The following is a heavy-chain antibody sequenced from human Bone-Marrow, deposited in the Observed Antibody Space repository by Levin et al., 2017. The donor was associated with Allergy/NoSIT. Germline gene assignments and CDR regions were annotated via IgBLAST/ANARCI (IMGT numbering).Heavy chain of an antibody. CDR2: IYYSGST. D-gene: IGHD3-3*01. Sequence: GSLRLSCTVSGGSISSSSYYWGWIRQPPGKGLEWIGSIYYSGSTYYNPSLKSRVTISVDTSKNQFSLKLSSVTAADTAVYYCARHYARFLEWYPDYWGQGTLVTVSS. J-gene: IGHJ4*02. CDR1: GGSISSSSYY. CDR3: ARHYARFLEWYPDY. V-gene: IGHV4-39*07.